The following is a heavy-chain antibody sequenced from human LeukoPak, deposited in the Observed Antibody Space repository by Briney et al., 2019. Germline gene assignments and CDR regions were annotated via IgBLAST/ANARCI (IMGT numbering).Heavy chain of an antibody. Sequence: ASVKDSCKASGYTFTSYDINWVRQATGQGLEWMGWMNPNSGNTGYAQKFQGRVTMTRNTSISTAYMELSSLRSEDTAVYYCARDGPIEMATIFDYWGQGTLVTVSS. D-gene: IGHD5-24*01. V-gene: IGHV1-8*01. CDR2: MNPNSGNT. CDR3: ARDGPIEMATIFDY. J-gene: IGHJ4*02. CDR1: GYTFTSYD.